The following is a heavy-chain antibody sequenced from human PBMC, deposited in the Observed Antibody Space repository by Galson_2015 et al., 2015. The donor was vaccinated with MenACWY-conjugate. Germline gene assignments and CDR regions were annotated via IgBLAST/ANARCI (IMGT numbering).Heavy chain of an antibody. CDR1: GFSLSTSSVG. V-gene: IGHV2-5*02. Sequence: PALVKPTQTLTLPCTFSGFSLSTSSVGVGWIRQPPGQALEWLSLIYWDDDKRYSPSLKSRLTITKDTSKNQVVLSITNMDPVDTATYCCAHSPYCSTTSCYAARAFDVWGQGTVVTVSS. J-gene: IGHJ3*01. CDR2: IYWDDDK. CDR3: AHSPYCSTTSCYAARAFDV. D-gene: IGHD2-2*01.